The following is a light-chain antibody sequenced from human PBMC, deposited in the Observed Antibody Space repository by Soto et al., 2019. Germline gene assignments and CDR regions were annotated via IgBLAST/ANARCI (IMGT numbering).Light chain of an antibody. CDR3: QHRYSTPG. CDR2: AAS. J-gene: IGKJ3*01. Sequence: IQLTQSPSSLSASVGDRVTITCRASQNIDNFLNWYQQKPGKAPKLLFYAASSLQDGVPTRFSGSGSGTDFTLTISGLQPEDYGTYYCQHRYSTPGFGPGTKLDIK. CDR1: QNIDNF. V-gene: IGKV1-39*01.